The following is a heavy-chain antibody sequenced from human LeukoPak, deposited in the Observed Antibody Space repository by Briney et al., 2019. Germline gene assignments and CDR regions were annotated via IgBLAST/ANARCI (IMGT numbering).Heavy chain of an antibody. CDR1: GFTFSSYE. D-gene: IGHD3-16*02. CDR3: ARDSSDYVWVNYRYFRVVGYFDY. J-gene: IGHJ4*02. Sequence: QPGGSLRLSCTASGFTFSSYEMNWVRQAPGKGLEWVSYISSSGSTIYYADSVKGRFTISRDNAKNSLYLQMNSLRAEDTAVYYCARDSSDYVWVNYRYFRVVGYFDYGGQGTLVTVSS. CDR2: ISSSGSTI. V-gene: IGHV3-48*03.